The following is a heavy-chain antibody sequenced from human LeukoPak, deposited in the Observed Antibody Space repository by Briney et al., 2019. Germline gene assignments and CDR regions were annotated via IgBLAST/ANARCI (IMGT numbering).Heavy chain of an antibody. Sequence: ASVKVSCKASGYTFTGYYMHWVRQAPGQGLEWMGWINPNSGGTNYAQKFQGRVTMTRDTSISTAYMELSRLRSDDTAVYYCARDGGDFWSGYYTRWGQGTLVTVSS. CDR1: GYTFTGYY. V-gene: IGHV1-2*02. CDR2: INPNSGGT. J-gene: IGHJ4*02. D-gene: IGHD3-3*01. CDR3: ARDGGDFWSGYYTR.